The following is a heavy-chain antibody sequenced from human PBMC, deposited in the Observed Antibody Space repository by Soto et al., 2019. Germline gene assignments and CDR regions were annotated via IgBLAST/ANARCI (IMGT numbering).Heavy chain of an antibody. D-gene: IGHD1-26*01. J-gene: IGHJ4*02. Sequence: EVQLVESGGGLVQPGGSLRLSCAASGFTFSSYDMHWVRQATGKGLEWVSAIGTAGDTYYPGSVKGRFTISRENAKNSLYLQMNSLRAGDTAVYYCARAVNIAGGAFDIWGQGTLVTVSS. CDR2: IGTAGDT. CDR3: ARAVNIAGGAFDI. CDR1: GFTFSSYD. V-gene: IGHV3-13*01.